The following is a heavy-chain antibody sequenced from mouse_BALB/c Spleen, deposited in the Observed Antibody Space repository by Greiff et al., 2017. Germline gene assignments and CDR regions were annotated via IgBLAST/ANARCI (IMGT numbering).Heavy chain of an antibody. V-gene: IGHV5-9-4*01. CDR1: GFTFSSYA. D-gene: IGHD2-3*01. CDR2: ISSGGSYT. J-gene: IGHJ2*01. Sequence: EVQRVESGGGLVKPGGSLKLSCAASGFTFSSYAMSWVRQSPEKRLEWVAEISSGGSYTYYPDTVTGRFTISRDNAKNTLYLEMSSLRSEDTAMYYCARGYDGYRVDYWGQGATLTVAS. CDR3: ARGYDGYRVDY.